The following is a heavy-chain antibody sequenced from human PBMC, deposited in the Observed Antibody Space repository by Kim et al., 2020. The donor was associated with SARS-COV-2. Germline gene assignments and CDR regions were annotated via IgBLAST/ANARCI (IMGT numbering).Heavy chain of an antibody. J-gene: IGHJ4*02. CDR3: ANGPIYYYDSSGYRRGDGYFDS. CDR1: GFTFSSYA. D-gene: IGHD3-22*01. V-gene: IGHV3-23*01. Sequence: GGSLRLSCAASGFTFSSYAMSWVRQAPGKGLEWVSAISGSGGSTYYADSVKGRVTISRDNSKNTLYLQMNSLRAEDTAVYYCANGPIYYYDSSGYRRGDGYFDSWGQGTLVTVSS. CDR2: ISGSGGST.